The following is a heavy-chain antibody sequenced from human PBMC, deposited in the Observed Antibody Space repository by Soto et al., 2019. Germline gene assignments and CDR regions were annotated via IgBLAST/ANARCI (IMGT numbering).Heavy chain of an antibody. V-gene: IGHV3-33*01. J-gene: IGHJ6*02. CDR3: ARDSYDFWSGYYSHYYYYGMDV. CDR2: IWYDGSNT. Sequence: QVQLVESGGGVVQPGRSLRLSCAASGFTFSSYGMHWVRQAPGKGLEWVAVIWYDGSNTYYADSVKGRFTISRDNSKNTLYLQMNSLRAEDTAVYYCARDSYDFWSGYYSHYYYYGMDVWGQGTTVTVSS. CDR1: GFTFSSYG. D-gene: IGHD3-3*01.